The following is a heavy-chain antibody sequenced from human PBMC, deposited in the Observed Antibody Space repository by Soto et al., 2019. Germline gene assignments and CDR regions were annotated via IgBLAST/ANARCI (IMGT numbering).Heavy chain of an antibody. D-gene: IGHD1-26*01. CDR3: ASAPTRYSGSYYDYWYFDL. CDR2: IYYSGST. Sequence: PSETLSLTCTVSGGSISSNSYYWGWIRQPPGKGLEWIGSIYYSGSTYYNPSLKSRVTISVDTSKNQFSLKLSSVTAADTAVYYCASAPTRYSGSYYDYWYFDLWGRGTLVTVSS. V-gene: IGHV4-39*01. CDR1: GGSISSNSYY. J-gene: IGHJ2*01.